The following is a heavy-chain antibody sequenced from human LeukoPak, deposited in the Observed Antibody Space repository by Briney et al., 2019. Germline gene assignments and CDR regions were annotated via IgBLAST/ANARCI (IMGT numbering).Heavy chain of an antibody. CDR3: ARLVPAAINWFDP. CDR2: INHSGST. V-gene: IGHV4-34*01. D-gene: IGHD2-2*01. Sequence: PSETLSLTCAVYGGSFSGYYWSWIRQPPGKGLEWIGEINHSGSTNYNPSLKSRVAISVDTSKNQFSLKLSSVTAADTAVYYCARLVPAAINWFDPWGQGTLVTVSS. CDR1: GGSFSGYY. J-gene: IGHJ5*02.